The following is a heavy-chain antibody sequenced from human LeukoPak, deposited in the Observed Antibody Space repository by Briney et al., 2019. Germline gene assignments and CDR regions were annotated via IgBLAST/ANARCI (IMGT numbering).Heavy chain of an antibody. J-gene: IGHJ4*02. CDR2: INAGNGNT. V-gene: IGHV1-3*01. D-gene: IGHD2-15*01. CDR3: ARGGYCSGGSCSRGSKTLDY. Sequence: ASVKVSCKASGYTFTSYAMHWVRQAPGQRLEWMGWINAGNGNTKYSQKFQGRVTITRDTSASTAYMELSSLRSEDTAVYYCARGGYCSGGSCSRGSKTLDYWGQGTLATVSS. CDR1: GYTFTSYA.